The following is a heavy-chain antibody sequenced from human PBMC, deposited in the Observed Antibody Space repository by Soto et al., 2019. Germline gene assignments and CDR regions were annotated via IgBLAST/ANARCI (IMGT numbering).Heavy chain of an antibody. Sequence: QVQLQESGPRLVKPSGTLSLTCAVSGASISSTNWWTWVRQPPGKGLEWIGEIYHTGSTKYNPSLKSRVPIXXDKSNNQFSLNLSSVTAADTAVYYCATLPPRIVVVVLPIPTWGQGTLVTVSS. CDR2: IYHTGST. D-gene: IGHD2-15*01. CDR3: ATLPPRIVVVVLPIPT. J-gene: IGHJ4*02. V-gene: IGHV4-4*02. CDR1: GASISSTNW.